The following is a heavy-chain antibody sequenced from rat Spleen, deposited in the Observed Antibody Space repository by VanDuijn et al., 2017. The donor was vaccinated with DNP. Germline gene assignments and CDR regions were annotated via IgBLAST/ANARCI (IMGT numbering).Heavy chain of an antibody. CDR2: ISYSGST. CDR1: GYSITSNY. J-gene: IGHJ2*01. Sequence: EVQLQESGSGLVKPSQSLSLTCSVTGYSITSNYWGWIRKFPGNKMEYIGHISYSGSTNYNLSLRSRISITRDTSKNHFFLNLNSVTTEDTATYYCARWTRYFDYWGQGVMVTVSS. CDR3: ARWTRYFDY. V-gene: IGHV3-1*01. D-gene: IGHD1-7*01.